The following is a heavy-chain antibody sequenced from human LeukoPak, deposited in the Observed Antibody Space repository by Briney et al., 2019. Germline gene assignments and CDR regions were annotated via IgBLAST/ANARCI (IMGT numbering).Heavy chain of an antibody. J-gene: IGHJ5*02. Sequence: SETLSLTCAVYGGSFSGYYWSWIRQPPGKGLEWIGEINHSGSTNYNPSLKRRTTISVDTSRNQYTLKLSSVTAADTAVYYCARESNYYGSGTGWFDPWGQGTLVTVSS. D-gene: IGHD3-10*01. V-gene: IGHV4-34*01. CDR3: ARESNYYGSGTGWFDP. CDR2: INHSGST. CDR1: GGSFSGYY.